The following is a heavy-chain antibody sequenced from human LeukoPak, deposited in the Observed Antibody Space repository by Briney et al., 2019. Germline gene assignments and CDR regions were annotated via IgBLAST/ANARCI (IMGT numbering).Heavy chain of an antibody. CDR2: ISYDGSNK. V-gene: IGHV3-30-3*01. CDR3: ARDRTTLRNYYYYGMDV. Sequence: PGGSLRLSCAASGFTFSSYAMHWVRQAPGKGLEWVAVISYDGSNKYYADSVKGRFTTSRDNSKNTLYLQMNSLRAEDTAVYYCARDRTTLRNYYYYGMDVWGQGTTVTVSS. D-gene: IGHD4-11*01. J-gene: IGHJ6*02. CDR1: GFTFSSYA.